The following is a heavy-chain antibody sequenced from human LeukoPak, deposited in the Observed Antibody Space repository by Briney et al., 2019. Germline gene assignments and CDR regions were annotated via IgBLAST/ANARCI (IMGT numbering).Heavy chain of an antibody. D-gene: IGHD6-6*01. CDR2: IYTSGST. Sequence: SSETLSLTCTVSGGSISSGSYYWSWIRQPAGKGLEWIGRIYTSGSTNYNPSRKSRVTISVDTSKNQLSLKLSSVPAADPAVYYCARVGHVLGAFDIWGQGTMVTVSS. CDR3: ARVGHVLGAFDI. V-gene: IGHV4-61*02. CDR1: GGSISSGSYY. J-gene: IGHJ3*02.